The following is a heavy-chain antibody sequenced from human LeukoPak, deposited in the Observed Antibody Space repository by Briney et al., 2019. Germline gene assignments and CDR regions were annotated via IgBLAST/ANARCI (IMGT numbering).Heavy chain of an antibody. CDR3: AKDVRSDYFDY. J-gene: IGHJ4*02. CDR1: GFTLSTYW. V-gene: IGHV3-7*01. Sequence: GGSLRLSCATSGFTLSTYWMTWVRQAPGKGPEWVANIRHDGSEKNYVDSVEGRFTISRDNAKNSLYLQMDSLRAEDTAVYYCAKDVRSDYFDYWGQGTLVTVSS. CDR2: IRHDGSEK.